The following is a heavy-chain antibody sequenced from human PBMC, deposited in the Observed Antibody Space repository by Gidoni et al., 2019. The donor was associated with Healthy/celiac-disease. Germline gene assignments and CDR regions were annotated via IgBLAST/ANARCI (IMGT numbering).Heavy chain of an antibody. CDR1: GGSISSYY. D-gene: IGHD4-17*01. V-gene: IGHV4-59*01. CDR2: INYSGST. J-gene: IGHJ6*03. Sequence: QVQLQESGPGLVKPSETLSLPCTVSGGSISSYYWSWIRQTPGKGLEWIEYINYSGSTNYKPSLKSRVTISVDTSKNQFSLKLSSVTAADTAVYYCAGRGDGDYWPDMDVWGKGTTVTVSS. CDR3: AGRGDGDYWPDMDV.